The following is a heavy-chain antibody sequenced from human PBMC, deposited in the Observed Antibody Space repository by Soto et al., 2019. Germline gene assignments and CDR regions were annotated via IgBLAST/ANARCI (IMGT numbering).Heavy chain of an antibody. Sequence: EVQLVESGGGLVQPGGSLRLSCAASGFTFSSYWMSWVRQAPGKGLEWVTNIKQDGSEKYYVDSVKGRFTISRDNAKNSLYLQINSLRAEDTAVYYCARSLPGPYFDYWGQGTLVTVSS. D-gene: IGHD1-1*01. J-gene: IGHJ4*02. CDR1: GFTFSSYW. CDR3: ARSLPGPYFDY. CDR2: IKQDGSEK. V-gene: IGHV3-7*01.